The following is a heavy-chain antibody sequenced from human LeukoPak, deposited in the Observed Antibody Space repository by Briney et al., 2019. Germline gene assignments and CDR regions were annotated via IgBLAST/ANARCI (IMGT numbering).Heavy chain of an antibody. V-gene: IGHV1-69*13. J-gene: IGHJ4*02. D-gene: IGHD2-21*02. CDR3: AKDRGVVVVTFSNY. CDR1: GGTFSSYA. Sequence: ASVKVSCKASGGTFSSYAISWVRQAPGQGLEWMGGIIPIFGTANYAQKFQGKVTITADESTSTAYMELSSLRSEDTAVYYCAKDRGVVVVTFSNYWGQGTLVTVSS. CDR2: IIPIFGTA.